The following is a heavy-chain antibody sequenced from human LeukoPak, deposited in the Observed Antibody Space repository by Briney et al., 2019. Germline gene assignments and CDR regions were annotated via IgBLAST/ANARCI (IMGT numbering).Heavy chain of an antibody. J-gene: IGHJ4*02. D-gene: IGHD5-24*01. CDR1: GFTVSTNY. V-gene: IGHV3-74*01. CDR3: ARDGDGYNFDY. CDR2: ITRDGSGA. Sequence: PGGSLRLSCAASGFTVSTNYMSWVRQAPGKGLVWVSRITRDGSGANYADSVKGRFTISRDNARSTLYLQMNSLRAEDTAVYYCARDGDGYNFDYWGQGALVIVSS.